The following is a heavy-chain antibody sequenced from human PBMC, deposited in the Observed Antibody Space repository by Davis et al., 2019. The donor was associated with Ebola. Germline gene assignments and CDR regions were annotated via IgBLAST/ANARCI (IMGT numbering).Heavy chain of an antibody. J-gene: IGHJ4*02. CDR2: INPNSGGT. D-gene: IGHD6-19*01. CDR3: ATDIAVAGPFDY. V-gene: IGHV1-2*06. CDR1: GYTFTGYY. Sequence: ASVKVSCKASGYTFTGYYMHWLRQAPGQGLEWMGRINPNSGGTNYAQKFQGRVTMTRDTSISTAYMELSRLRSDDTAVYYCATDIAVAGPFDYWGQGTLVTVSS.